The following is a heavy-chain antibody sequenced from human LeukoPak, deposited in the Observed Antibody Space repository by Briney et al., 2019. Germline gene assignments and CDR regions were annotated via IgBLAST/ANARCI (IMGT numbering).Heavy chain of an antibody. CDR3: ARDRCSSTSCYHPDNWFDP. V-gene: IGHV1-46*01. Sequence: ASVKVSCKASGYTFTSYYVHWVRQAPGQGLEWMGIINPSGGSTSYAQKFQGRVTMTRDMSTSTVYMELSSLRSDDTAVYYCARDRCSSTSCYHPDNWFDPWGQGTLVTVSS. J-gene: IGHJ5*02. CDR2: INPSGGST. D-gene: IGHD2-2*01. CDR1: GYTFTSYY.